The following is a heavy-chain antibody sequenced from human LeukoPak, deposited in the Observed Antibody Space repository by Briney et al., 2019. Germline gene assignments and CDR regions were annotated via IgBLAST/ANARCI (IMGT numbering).Heavy chain of an antibody. J-gene: IGHJ4*02. Sequence: PGGSLRLSCAASGFTFDSFAMHWVRQAPGKGLEWLAVIPYDGGYTYYADSVKGRLTISRDSSKNTVYLQLNSLRADDTAVYFCAKDNADIVVLPGAHIDSWGQGTLVTVSS. CDR1: GFTFDSFA. V-gene: IGHV3-30*18. CDR3: AKDNADIVVLPGAHIDS. CDR2: IPYDGGYT. D-gene: IGHD2-2*01.